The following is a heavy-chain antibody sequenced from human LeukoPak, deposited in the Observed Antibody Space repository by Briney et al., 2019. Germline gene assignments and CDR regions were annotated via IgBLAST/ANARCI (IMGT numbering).Heavy chain of an antibody. CDR2: ISYDGSNK. CDR1: GFTFSSYC. D-gene: IGHD6-19*01. CDR3: AKEVRRQWLDAFDI. Sequence: GGSLRLFCAASGFTFSSYCMHWVRQAPGKGLEWVTVISYDGSNKYYADSVKGRFTISRDNSKNTLYLQMNSLRAEDTAVYYCAKEVRRQWLDAFDIWGQGTMVTVSS. J-gene: IGHJ3*02. V-gene: IGHV3-30*18.